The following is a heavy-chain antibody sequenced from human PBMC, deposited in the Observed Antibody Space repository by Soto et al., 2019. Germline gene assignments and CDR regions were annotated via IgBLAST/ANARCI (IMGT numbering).Heavy chain of an antibody. CDR1: GYTFTSYF. CDR3: ARDGAAGDWYSQH. D-gene: IGHD2-21*02. V-gene: IGHV1-46*01. CDR2: INCGGGST. J-gene: IGHJ1*01. Sequence: QVQLVQSGAEVKKPGASMKVSCKASGYTFTSYFMHWVRQAPGQGLEWMGMINCGGGSTTYAQKFQGRVTMTRDTSTTTVYMELSSLRSEDTAVYYCARDGAAGDWYSQHWGQGTLTTVSS.